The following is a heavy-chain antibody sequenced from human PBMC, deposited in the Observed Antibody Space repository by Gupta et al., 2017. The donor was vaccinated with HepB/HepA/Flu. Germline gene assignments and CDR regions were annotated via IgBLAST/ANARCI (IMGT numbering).Heavy chain of an antibody. J-gene: IGHJ6*03. V-gene: IGHV4-59*10. D-gene: IGHD6-19*01. Sequence: STNYNPSLKSRVTMSVDTSKNQFSLKLSSVTAADTAVYYCARSAEYYYYYYMDVWGKGTTVTVSS. CDR2: ST. CDR3: ARSAEYYYYYYMDV.